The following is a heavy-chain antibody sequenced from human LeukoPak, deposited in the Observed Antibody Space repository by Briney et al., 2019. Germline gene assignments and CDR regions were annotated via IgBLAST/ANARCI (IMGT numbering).Heavy chain of an antibody. D-gene: IGHD3-3*01. CDR1: GYTFTGYY. V-gene: IGHV1-2*04. CDR3: AREPEWFRGGGFDY. Sequence: ASVKVSCKASGYTFTGYYMHWVRQAPGQGLEWMGWINPNSGGTNYAQKFQGWVTMTRDTSISTAYMELSRLRSDDTAVYYCAREPEWFRGGGFDYWGQGTLVTVSS. CDR2: INPNSGGT. J-gene: IGHJ4*02.